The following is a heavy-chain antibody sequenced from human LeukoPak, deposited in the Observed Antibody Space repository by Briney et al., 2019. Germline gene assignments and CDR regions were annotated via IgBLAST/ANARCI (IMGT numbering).Heavy chain of an antibody. CDR2: IKQDGSEK. CDR1: GFTFSSYE. J-gene: IGHJ4*02. Sequence: GGSLRLSCAASGFTFSSYEMNWVRQAPGKGLEWVANIKQDGSEKYYVDSVKGRFTISRDNAKNSLYLQMNSLRAEDTAVYYCARDGYGDYEDLVFDYWGQGTLVTVSS. V-gene: IGHV3-7*01. D-gene: IGHD4-17*01. CDR3: ARDGYGDYEDLVFDY.